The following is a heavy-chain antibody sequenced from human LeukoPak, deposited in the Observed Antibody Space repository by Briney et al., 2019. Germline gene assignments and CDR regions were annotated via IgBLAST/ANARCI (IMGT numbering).Heavy chain of an antibody. CDR3: AKDVRRCNGACT. Sequence: GGSLRLSCAASGFTFSTYSFSWVRQAPGKGLEWVSGNSATGGDTYYADSVKGRFTISRDNSRNTVSLQMNSLGVDDTATYYCAKDVRRCNGACTWGQGTLVTVSS. CDR2: NSATGGDT. CDR1: GFTFSTYS. J-gene: IGHJ5*02. D-gene: IGHD2-8*01. V-gene: IGHV3-23*01.